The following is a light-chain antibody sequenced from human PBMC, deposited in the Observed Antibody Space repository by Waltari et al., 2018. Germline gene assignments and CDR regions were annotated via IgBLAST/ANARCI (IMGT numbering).Light chain of an antibody. CDR2: EVS. CDR3: ISFTNTKTLV. Sequence: QSALTQPASVSGSPGQSITISCTGTSSDVGGFNYVSWYQQHPGKAPQLIIYEVSNRPYGSSPRLSGSKSGNTASLTISGLQAEDEADYYCISFTNTKTLVFGGGTKLTVL. J-gene: IGLJ2*01. V-gene: IGLV2-14*01. CDR1: SSDVGGFNY.